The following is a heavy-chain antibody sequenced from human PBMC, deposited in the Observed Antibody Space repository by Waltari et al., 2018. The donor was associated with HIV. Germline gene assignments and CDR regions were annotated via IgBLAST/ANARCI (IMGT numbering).Heavy chain of an antibody. J-gene: IGHJ2*01. CDR3: ARGLDILTGHYHWFLDV. V-gene: IGHV4-61*02. CDR2: VYTSGSA. CDR1: GGSTTSGEYY. D-gene: IGHD3-9*01. Sequence: QVQLQESGPGLVKPSQTLSVTCTVSGGSTTSGEYYWTWIRQPAGKGLEWIGRVYTSGSANYNPSLRSRVTMSLDTSKNQFSLKLTSVTAADTAVYYCARGLDILTGHYHWFLDVWGRGTLVTVSS.